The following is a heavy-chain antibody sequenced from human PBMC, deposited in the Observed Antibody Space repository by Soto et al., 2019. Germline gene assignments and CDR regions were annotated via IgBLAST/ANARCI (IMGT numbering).Heavy chain of an antibody. Sequence: GESLKISCKGSGYSFTSYGIGWVRQMPGKGLECMGIIYPGDSDTRYSPSFQGQVTISADKPISTAYLQWSSLKASDTAMYYCARGGQCSSTSCYEDDAFDIWGQGTMVTVSS. CDR2: IYPGDSDT. J-gene: IGHJ3*02. CDR3: ARGGQCSSTSCYEDDAFDI. V-gene: IGHV5-51*04. D-gene: IGHD2-2*01. CDR1: GYSFTSYG.